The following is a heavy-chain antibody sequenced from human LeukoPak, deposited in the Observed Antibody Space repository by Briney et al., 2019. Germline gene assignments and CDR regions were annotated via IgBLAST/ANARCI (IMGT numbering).Heavy chain of an antibody. CDR1: GFTFSSYA. V-gene: IGHV3-30-3*01. D-gene: IGHD5-18*01. CDR3: TAMVGVDY. CDR2: ISYDGSNK. J-gene: IGHJ4*02. Sequence: GGSLRLSCAASGFTFSSYAMHWVRQAPGKGLEWVAVISYDGSNKYYADSVKGRFTISRDNSKNTLYLQMNSLRAEDTAVYYCTAMVGVDYWGQGTLVTVSS.